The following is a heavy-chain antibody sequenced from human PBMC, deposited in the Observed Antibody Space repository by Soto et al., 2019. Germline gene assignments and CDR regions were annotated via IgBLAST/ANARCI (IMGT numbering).Heavy chain of an antibody. V-gene: IGHV4-4*02. D-gene: IGHD6-13*01. CDR1: GDSISGTNW. Sequence: QVQLQESGPGLVQPSGTLSLTCAVSGDSISGTNWWSWVRQPPGKGLQWIGEIHHSGSTNYNPSLKSRVTISMDRSKNQFSLNLNSVTAADTAVYFCARYSAASGTYYFDYWGQGALVTVSS. CDR3: ARYSAASGTYYFDY. J-gene: IGHJ4*02. CDR2: IHHSGST.